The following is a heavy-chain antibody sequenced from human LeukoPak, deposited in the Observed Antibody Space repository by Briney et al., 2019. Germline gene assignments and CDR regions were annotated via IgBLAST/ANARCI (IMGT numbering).Heavy chain of an antibody. D-gene: IGHD3-3*02. CDR1: GYTFSDFY. CDR2: ITPKSGDT. J-gene: IGHJ4*02. Sequence: VASVKVSCEASGYTFSDFYIHWVRQAPGQGLEYVGWITPKSGDTYSPQRFQGRVTMTRDASISTAYMELSSLRSDDTAVYFCARVRLADERAWAYWGQGTLVTVSS. CDR3: ARVRLADERAWAY. V-gene: IGHV1-2*02.